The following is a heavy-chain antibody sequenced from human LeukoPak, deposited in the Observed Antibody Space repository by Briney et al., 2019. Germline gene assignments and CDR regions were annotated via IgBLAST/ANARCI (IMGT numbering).Heavy chain of an antibody. CDR1: GGSISSGDYY. Sequence: SETLSLTCTVSGGSISSGDYYWSWIRQPPGKGLEWIGYIYYSGSTYYNPSLKSRVTISVDTSKNQFSLKLSSVTAADTAVYYRARAIPYGDYVDYWGQGTLVTVSS. J-gene: IGHJ4*02. CDR2: IYYSGST. CDR3: ARAIPYGDYVDY. D-gene: IGHD4-17*01. V-gene: IGHV4-30-4*01.